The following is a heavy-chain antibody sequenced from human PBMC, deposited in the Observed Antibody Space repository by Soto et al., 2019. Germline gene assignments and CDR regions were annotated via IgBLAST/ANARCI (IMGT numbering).Heavy chain of an antibody. CDR1: GYTFTSYG. J-gene: IGHJ4*02. CDR2: ISAYNGNT. Sequence: QVQLVQSGAEVKKPGASVKVSCKASGYTFTSYGISWVRQSPGQGLEWMGWISAYNGNTKYAQKLQGSVTMTTDTSTGTAYMELRRLRSDDPAVYYRARDLAVALIGYWGQGTLVTVSS. CDR3: ARDLAVALIGY. D-gene: IGHD6-19*01. V-gene: IGHV1-18*01.